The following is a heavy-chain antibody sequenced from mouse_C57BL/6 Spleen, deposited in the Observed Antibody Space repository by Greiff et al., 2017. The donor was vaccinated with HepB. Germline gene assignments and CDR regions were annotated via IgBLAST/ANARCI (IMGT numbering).Heavy chain of an antibody. D-gene: IGHD2-4*01. CDR3: ARPSYDYDPSYYAMDY. Sequence: QVQLQQPGAELVKPGASVKLSCKASGYTFTSYWMHWVKQRPGQGLEWIGMIHPNSGSTNYNEKFKRKATLTVDKSSSTAYMQLSSLTSEDSAVYYCARPSYDYDPSYYAMDYWGQGTSVTVSS. CDR1: GYTFTSYW. J-gene: IGHJ4*01. CDR2: IHPNSGST. V-gene: IGHV1-64*01.